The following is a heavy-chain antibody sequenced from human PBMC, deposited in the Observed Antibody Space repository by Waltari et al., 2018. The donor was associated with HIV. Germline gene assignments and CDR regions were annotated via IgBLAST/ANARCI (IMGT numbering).Heavy chain of an antibody. CDR2: INPGGGSA. CDR3: ARHRSPSYSVMVVVKGSYDY. D-gene: IGHD2-15*01. Sequence: QVQLVQSGAEVKKPGASVKVSCKASGYTFSNYYLHWMRQAPGQGLEWMGIINPGGGSASYAEKFEGRVTMTRDTSANTLYMELRSLTSEDTAVYYCARHRSPSYSVMVVVKGSYDYWGQGTLVTVSS. CDR1: GYTFSNYY. J-gene: IGHJ4*02. V-gene: IGHV1-46*01.